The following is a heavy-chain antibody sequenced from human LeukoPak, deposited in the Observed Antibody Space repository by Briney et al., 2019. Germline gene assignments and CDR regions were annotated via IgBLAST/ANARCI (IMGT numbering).Heavy chain of an antibody. CDR1: GFTFRSYA. CDR2: ISGSGGNT. V-gene: IGHV3-23*01. D-gene: IGHD3-22*01. J-gene: IGHJ4*02. CDR3: AKGVDSSGYYLSFDY. Sequence: GRSLRLSCAASGFTFRSYAMSWVPQAPGKGLEWVSAISGSGGNTYYADSVKGRFTLHRHNPKNTLYWQMNSLRAEETAVYYCAKGVDSSGYYLSFDYWGRGTLVTVSS.